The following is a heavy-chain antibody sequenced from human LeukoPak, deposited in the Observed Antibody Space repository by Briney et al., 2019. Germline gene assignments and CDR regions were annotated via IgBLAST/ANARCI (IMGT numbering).Heavy chain of an antibody. CDR1: GGTFSSYA. CDR2: IIPIFGTA. D-gene: IGHD4-17*01. Sequence: SVKVSCKASGGTFSSYAISWVRQAPGQGLEWMGGIIPIFGTANYAQKFQGRVTITTDEFTSTAYMELSSLRSEDTAVYYCARFPYGDYPEGYYYYMDVWGKGTTVTVSS. J-gene: IGHJ6*03. CDR3: ARFPYGDYPEGYYYYMDV. V-gene: IGHV1-69*05.